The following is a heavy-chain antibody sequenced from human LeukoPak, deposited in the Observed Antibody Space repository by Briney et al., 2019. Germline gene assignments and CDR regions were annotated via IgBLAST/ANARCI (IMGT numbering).Heavy chain of an antibody. CDR3: ARDLTSGALFDY. CDR1: GFTLSNYP. CDR2: ISSDGSNK. D-gene: IGHD4/OR15-4a*01. Sequence: PGGSLRLSCAASGFTLSNYPMHWVPQAPGKGLEGVAVISSDGSNKYFADSVKGRFTMSRDNSKNTLYLQMNSLRAEDTAVYYCARDLTSGALFDYWGQGTLVTVSS. V-gene: IGHV3-30-3*01. J-gene: IGHJ4*02.